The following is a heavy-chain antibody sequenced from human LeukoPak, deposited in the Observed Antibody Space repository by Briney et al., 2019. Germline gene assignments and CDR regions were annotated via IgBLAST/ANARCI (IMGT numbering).Heavy chain of an antibody. Sequence: GGSLRLSCAASGFTFSSYWMSWVRQAPGKGLEWVANIKQDGSEKYHVDSVKGRFTISRDNAKNSLYLQMNSLRAEDTAVYYCARDIPPQYSGYDDAFDIWGQGTMVTVSS. J-gene: IGHJ3*02. V-gene: IGHV3-7*03. D-gene: IGHD5-12*01. CDR2: IKQDGSEK. CDR1: GFTFSSYW. CDR3: ARDIPPQYSGYDDAFDI.